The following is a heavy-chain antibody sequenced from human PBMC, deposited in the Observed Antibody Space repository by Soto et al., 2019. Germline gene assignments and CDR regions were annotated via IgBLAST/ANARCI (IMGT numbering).Heavy chain of an antibody. CDR1: GGSFSGYY. D-gene: IGHD3-10*01. V-gene: IGHV4-34*01. CDR3: ATINSEDYYYGSGSYDY. CDR2: INHSGST. Sequence: SETLSLTCAVYGGSFSGYYWSWIRQPPGKGLEWIGEINHSGSTNYNPSLKSRVTISVDTSKNQFSLKLSSVTAADTAVYYCATINSEDYYYGSGSYDYWGQGTLVTVSS. J-gene: IGHJ4*02.